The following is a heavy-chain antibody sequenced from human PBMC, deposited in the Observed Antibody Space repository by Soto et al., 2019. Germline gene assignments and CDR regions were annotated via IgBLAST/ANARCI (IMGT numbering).Heavy chain of an antibody. CDR2: IYYRGNT. J-gene: IGHJ4*02. V-gene: IGHV4-39*01. D-gene: IGHD4-17*01. Sequence: QLQLQESGPGLVKPSETLSLTCTVSGGSISSGSSYWGWIRQPPGKGLEWIGNIYYRGNTYYKPSLKSRVTISIDSSKTQFSLKLNSVTTADTAVYYCAAQDYGAKGYYFETWGQGTLVSVSS. CDR1: GGSISSGSSY. CDR3: AAQDYGAKGYYFET.